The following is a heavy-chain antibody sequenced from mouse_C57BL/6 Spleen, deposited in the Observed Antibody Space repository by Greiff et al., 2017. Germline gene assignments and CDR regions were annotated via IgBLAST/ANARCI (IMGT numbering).Heavy chain of an antibody. D-gene: IGHD1-2*01. V-gene: IGHV3-6*01. J-gene: IGHJ4*01. Sequence: EVQLQQSGPGLVKPSQSLSLTCSVTGYSITSGYYWNWIRQFPGNKLEWMGYISYDGSNNYNPSLKNRISITRDTSKNQFFLKLNSVTTEDTATYYCAREATSYYYAMDYWGQGTSVTVSS. CDR3: AREATSYYYAMDY. CDR2: ISYDGSN. CDR1: GYSITSGYY.